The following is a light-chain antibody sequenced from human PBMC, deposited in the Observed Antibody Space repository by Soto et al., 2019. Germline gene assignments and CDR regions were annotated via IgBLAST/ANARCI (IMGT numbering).Light chain of an antibody. V-gene: IGKV3-15*01. CDR1: QTVWST. J-gene: IGKJ4*01. Sequence: EIVMTQSPGTLSVSPGERATLSCRASQTVWSTLAWYQQRPGQAPRLLIYGASTRATGIPARFSGSGSGTEFTLSISSLQSEDVAVYYCQQYNKWPLNFGGGTKVEIK. CDR3: QQYNKWPLN. CDR2: GAS.